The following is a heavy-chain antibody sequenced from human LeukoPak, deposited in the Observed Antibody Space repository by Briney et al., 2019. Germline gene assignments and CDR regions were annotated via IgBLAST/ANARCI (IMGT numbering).Heavy chain of an antibody. CDR3: ARDLYDLATFDI. CDR2: INPNSGGT. V-gene: IGHV1-2*06. D-gene: IGHD2-21*01. CDR1: GYTFTGYY. Sequence: GASVKVSCKPSGYTFTGYYMHWVRQAPGQGLEWKGRINPNSGGTNYAQRFQGRVTMTRDTSISTAYMELSRLRSDDTAVYYCARDLYDLATFDIWGQGTMVTVSS. J-gene: IGHJ3*02.